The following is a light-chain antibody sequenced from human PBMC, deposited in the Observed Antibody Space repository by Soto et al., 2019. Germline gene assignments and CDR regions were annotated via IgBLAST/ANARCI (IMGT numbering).Light chain of an antibody. J-gene: IGKJ2*01. CDR2: AAS. Sequence: DIQMTQSPSSLSVSVGDRVIITCRASQTISTYLNWYQQKPGKAPKLLIYAASTLQSGVPSRFSGSGSGTDFTLTISSLQPEDVATYYCQQSYSTPYTFGQGSKLAIK. CDR3: QQSYSTPYT. CDR1: QTISTY. V-gene: IGKV1-39*01.